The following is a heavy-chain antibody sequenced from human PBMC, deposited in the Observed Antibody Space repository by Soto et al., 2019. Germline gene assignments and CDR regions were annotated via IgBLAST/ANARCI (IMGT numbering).Heavy chain of an antibody. D-gene: IGHD2-8*01. V-gene: IGHV3-11*01. CDR3: ASGTNGAFFVY. CDR2: ISSRSSTI. J-gene: IGHJ4*02. CDR1: GFTFSDYY. Sequence: QVQLVESGGGLVKPGGSLRLSCTASGFTFSDYYMSWIRQSPGKGLEWFSYISSRSSTIFYADSVKGRFTISRDNVKHSLYLQMNSLRAEDTAVYYCASGTNGAFFVYWGQGSLVTVSS.